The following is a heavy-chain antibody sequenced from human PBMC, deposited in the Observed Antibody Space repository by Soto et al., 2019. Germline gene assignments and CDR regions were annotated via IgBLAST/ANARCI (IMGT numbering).Heavy chain of an antibody. CDR2: ISGSGGST. Sequence: GSLRLSCAASGFTFSSYAMSWVRQAPGKGLEWVSAISGSGGSTYYADSVKGRFTISRDNSKNTLYLQMNSLRAEDTAVYYCANLFPFIVVVPAAFDYWGQGTLVTVSS. V-gene: IGHV3-23*01. CDR1: GFTFSSYA. J-gene: IGHJ4*02. CDR3: ANLFPFIVVVPAAFDY. D-gene: IGHD2-2*01.